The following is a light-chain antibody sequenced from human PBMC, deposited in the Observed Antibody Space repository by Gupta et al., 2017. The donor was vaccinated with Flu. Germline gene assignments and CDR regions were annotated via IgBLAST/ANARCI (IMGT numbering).Light chain of an antibody. J-gene: IGKJ1*01. V-gene: IGKV1-39*01. Sequence: DIQMTQSPSALSASVGDRVTIICRASQSISSYLSWYQQKPGKAPKLLIYAASSFQSGVPSRFSGSGSGTDFTLTITSLQPEDFATYYCQQSYSTPRTFGQGTEVEIK. CDR1: QSISSY. CDR3: QQSYSTPRT. CDR2: AAS.